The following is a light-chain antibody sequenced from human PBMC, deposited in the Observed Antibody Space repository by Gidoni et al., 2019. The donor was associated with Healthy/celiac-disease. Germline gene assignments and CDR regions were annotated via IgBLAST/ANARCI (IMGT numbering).Light chain of an antibody. J-gene: IGLJ2*01. CDR1: SSNIGAGYD. Sequence: QSVLTQPPSVSGAPGQRVTISCTGSSSNIGAGYDVPWYQQLPGTAPKLLIYGNSPRPPGVPDRFSGSKSGTSASLANTWLQAEDEADYYCQSYDSSLSASVVFGGGTKLTVL. CDR3: QSYDSSLSASVV. CDR2: GNS. V-gene: IGLV1-40*01.